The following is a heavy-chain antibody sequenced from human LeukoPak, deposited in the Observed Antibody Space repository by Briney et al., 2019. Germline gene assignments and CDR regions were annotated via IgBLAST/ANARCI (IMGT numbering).Heavy chain of an antibody. J-gene: IGHJ5*02. CDR1: GASISSHY. CDR2: IHYSGST. CDR3: ARDLFRDNWSDVGWFDP. Sequence: PSETLSLTCSVSGASISSHYWSWIRQPPGKGLEWIGYIHYSGSTNCNPSLKSRVTMSVDTSKNQFSLKLSSVTAADTAVYYCARDLFRDNWSDVGWFDPWGQGTLVTVSS. V-gene: IGHV4-59*11. D-gene: IGHD1-1*01.